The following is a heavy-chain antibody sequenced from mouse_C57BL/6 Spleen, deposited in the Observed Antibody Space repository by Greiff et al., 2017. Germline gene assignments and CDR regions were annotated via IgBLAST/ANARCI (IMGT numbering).Heavy chain of an antibody. CDR3: ARLVHYDYDPYYFDD. D-gene: IGHD2-4*01. CDR2: IDPSDSET. V-gene: IGHV1-52*01. CDR1: GYTFTSYW. J-gene: IGHJ2*01. Sequence: QVQLQQPGAELVRPGSSVKLSCKASGYTFTSYWMRWVKQRPIQGLEWIGNIDPSDSETHYNQKFKDKATLTVDKSSSTAYMQLSSLTSEDSAVYYCARLVHYDYDPYYFDDWGQGTTLTVSS.